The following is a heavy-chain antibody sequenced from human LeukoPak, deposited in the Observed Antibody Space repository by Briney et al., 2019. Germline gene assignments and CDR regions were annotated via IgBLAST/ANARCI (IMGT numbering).Heavy chain of an antibody. J-gene: IGHJ1*01. CDR3: ATYSSRNAREFQS. CDR1: GFTFSSYS. Sequence: GGSLRLSCAASGFTFSSYSMNWVRQAPGKGLEWVSHISVSSSTIYYADSVKGRFTISRDNAKNSLYLQMNNLRAEDTAVYYCATYSSRNAREFQSWGQGTLVTVSS. CDR2: ISVSSSTI. D-gene: IGHD2-2*01. V-gene: IGHV3-48*04.